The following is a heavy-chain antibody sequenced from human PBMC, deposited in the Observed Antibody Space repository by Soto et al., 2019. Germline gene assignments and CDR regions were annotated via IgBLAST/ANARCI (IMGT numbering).Heavy chain of an antibody. CDR2: ISWNSGSI. V-gene: IGHV3-9*01. Sequence: DVQLVESGGGLVQPGRSLRLSCAGTGFTFDDYAMHWVRQAPGKGLEWVSGISWNSGSIGYADSVKGRFTISRDNAKNSLYLQMNSLRAEDTALYYCVKGTNSRLYYFDSWGQGTLVTVSS. D-gene: IGHD3-22*01. CDR1: GFTFDDYA. J-gene: IGHJ4*02. CDR3: VKGTNSRLYYFDS.